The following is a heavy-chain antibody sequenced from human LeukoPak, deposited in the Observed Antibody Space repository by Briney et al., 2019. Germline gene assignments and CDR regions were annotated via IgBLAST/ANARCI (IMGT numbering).Heavy chain of an antibody. CDR2: IYPGDSDI. D-gene: IGHD2-2*01. Sequence: PGESLKISCKGSGYSFTNYWIGWVRQVPGKGLEWMGIIYPGDSDIRNSPSFQCQVTISADKSISTVYLQWSSLKASDTAMYYCARDGPVPATADAFDFWGQGTMVTVSS. V-gene: IGHV5-51*01. J-gene: IGHJ3*01. CDR3: ARDGPVPATADAFDF. CDR1: GYSFTNYW.